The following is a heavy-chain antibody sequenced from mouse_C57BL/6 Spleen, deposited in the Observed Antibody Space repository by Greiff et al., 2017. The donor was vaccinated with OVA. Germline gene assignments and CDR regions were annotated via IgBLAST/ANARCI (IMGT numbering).Heavy chain of an antibody. CDR3: AREGRDMYDGYYEGAMDY. CDR2: INYDGSST. CDR1: GFTFSDYY. Sequence: EVQRVESEGGLVQPGSSMKLSCTASGFTFSDYYMAWVRQVPEKGLEWVANINYDGSSTYYLDSLKSRFIITRDNAKNILYLQMSSLKSEDTATYYCAREGRDMYDGYYEGAMDYWGQGTSVTVSS. D-gene: IGHD2-3*01. J-gene: IGHJ4*01. V-gene: IGHV5-16*01.